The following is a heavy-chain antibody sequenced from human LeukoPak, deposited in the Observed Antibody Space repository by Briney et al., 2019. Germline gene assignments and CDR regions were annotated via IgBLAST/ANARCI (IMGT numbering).Heavy chain of an antibody. Sequence: SETLSLTCTVFGGSISNTDSYWNWIRQPPGKGLEWIGFISYSGNTYSTPSLESRLTISIDTAKNQFSLSLSSVTAADTAVYFCAREIVSSYYYNGMDVWGQGTTVTVSS. CDR2: ISYSGNT. D-gene: IGHD5/OR15-5a*01. V-gene: IGHV4-30-4*01. CDR1: GGSISNTDSY. CDR3: AREIVSSYYYNGMDV. J-gene: IGHJ6*02.